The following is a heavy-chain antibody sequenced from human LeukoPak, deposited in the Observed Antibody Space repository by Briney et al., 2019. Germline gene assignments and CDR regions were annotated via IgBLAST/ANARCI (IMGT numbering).Heavy chain of an antibody. Sequence: GGSLRLSCAASGFTFSSYAMSWVRQAPGKGLEWVSAISGSGGNTYYADSVKGRCTISRDNSKNTLYLQMNSLRAEDTAVYYCAKDDGGSYYIYYYYMDVWGKGTTVTISS. CDR3: AKDDGGSYYIYYYYMDV. CDR1: GFTFSSYA. D-gene: IGHD1-26*01. CDR2: ISGSGGNT. J-gene: IGHJ6*03. V-gene: IGHV3-23*01.